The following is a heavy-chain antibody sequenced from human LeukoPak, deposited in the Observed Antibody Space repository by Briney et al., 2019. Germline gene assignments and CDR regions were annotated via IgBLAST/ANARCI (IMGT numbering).Heavy chain of an antibody. CDR3: AGHYGSHTLFDY. J-gene: IGHJ4*02. D-gene: IGHD1-26*01. CDR2: IYYSGST. Sequence: SETLSLTCTVSGGSISSYYWSWIRQPPGKGLEWIGYIYYSGSTNYNPSLKSRVTISVDTSKNQFSLKLSSVTAADTAVYYCAGHYGSHTLFDYWGQGTLVTVSS. CDR1: GGSISSYY. V-gene: IGHV4-59*08.